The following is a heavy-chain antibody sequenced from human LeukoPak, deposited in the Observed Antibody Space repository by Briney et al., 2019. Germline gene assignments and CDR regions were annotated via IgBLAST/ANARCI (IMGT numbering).Heavy chain of an antibody. CDR2: IHYSGST. CDR1: GGSINNYY. V-gene: IGHV4-59*08. J-gene: IGHJ4*02. CDR3: ARVHYDFWSGYYTYFDY. Sequence: SETLSLTCTVSGGSINNYYWSWIRQPPGKGLEWIGYIHYSGSTHYNPSLKSRVTISVDTSKNQFSLKLSSVTAADTAVYYCARVHYDFWSGYYTYFDYWGQGTLVTVSS. D-gene: IGHD3-3*01.